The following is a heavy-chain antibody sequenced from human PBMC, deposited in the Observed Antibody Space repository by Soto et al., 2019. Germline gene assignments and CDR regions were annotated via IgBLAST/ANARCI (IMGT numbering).Heavy chain of an antibody. CDR2: IYSGGST. Sequence: GGSLRLSCAASGFTVSSNYMSWVRQAPGKGLEWVSVIYSGGSTYYADSVKGRFTISRDNSKNTLYLQMNSLRAEDTAVYYCARGLGRPGGYDFWSGYYPIPSYYYYGMDVWGQGTTVTVSS. J-gene: IGHJ6*02. CDR3: ARGLGRPGGYDFWSGYYPIPSYYYYGMDV. CDR1: GFTVSSNY. V-gene: IGHV3-53*01. D-gene: IGHD3-3*01.